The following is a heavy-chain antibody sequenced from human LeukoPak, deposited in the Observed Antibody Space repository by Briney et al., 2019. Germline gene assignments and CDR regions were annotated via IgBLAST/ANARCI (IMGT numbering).Heavy chain of an antibody. Sequence: GGSLRLSCAASGFTFSNAWMSWVRQAPGKGLECVGRIKSKTDGGTADYAAPVKGRSTISRDDSKNTLYLQMNSLKTEDTAVYYCSGYNYVRAYWGQGTLVTVFS. CDR3: SGYNYVRAY. D-gene: IGHD5-24*01. CDR1: GFTFSNAW. J-gene: IGHJ4*02. CDR2: IKSKTDGGTA. V-gene: IGHV3-15*01.